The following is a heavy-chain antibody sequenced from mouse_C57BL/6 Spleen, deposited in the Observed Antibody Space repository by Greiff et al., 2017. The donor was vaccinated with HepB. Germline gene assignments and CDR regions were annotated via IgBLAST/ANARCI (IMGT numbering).Heavy chain of an antibody. CDR1: GYAFSSSW. Sequence: VQLQQSGPELVKPGASVKFSCKASGYAFSSSWMNWVKQRPGKGLEWIGRIYPGDGDTNYNGKFKGKATLTADKSSSTAYMQLSSLTSEDSAVYFCARSEGHYWGQGTTLTVSS. CDR3: ARSEGHY. V-gene: IGHV1-82*01. CDR2: IYPGDGDT. J-gene: IGHJ2*01.